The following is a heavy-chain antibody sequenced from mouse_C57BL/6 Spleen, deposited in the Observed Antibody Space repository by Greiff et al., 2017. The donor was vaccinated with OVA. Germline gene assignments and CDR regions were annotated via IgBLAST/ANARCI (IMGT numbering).Heavy chain of an antibody. V-gene: IGHV5-6*02. D-gene: IGHD2-1*01. Sequence: EVKLMESGGDLVKPGGSLKLSCAASGFTFSSYGMSWVRQTPDKRLEWVATISSGGSYTYYPDSVKGRFTISRDNAKNTLYLQMSSLKSEDTAMYYCARRGYYGNYWYFDVWGTGTTVTVSS. CDR2: ISSGGSYT. CDR1: GFTFSSYG. J-gene: IGHJ1*03. CDR3: ARRGYYGNYWYFDV.